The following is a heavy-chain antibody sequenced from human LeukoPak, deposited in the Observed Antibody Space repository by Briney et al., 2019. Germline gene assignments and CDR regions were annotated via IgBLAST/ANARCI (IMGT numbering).Heavy chain of an antibody. D-gene: IGHD4-17*01. V-gene: IGHV1-69*13. CDR1: GGTFSSYA. Sequence: SVKVSCKASGGTFSSYAISWVRQAPGQGLEWMGGIIPIFGTANYAQKFQGRVTITADESTSTAYMELSSLRSEDTAVYYCARARTTVTTRYYYYGMDVWGQGTTVTVSS. CDR2: IIPIFGTA. CDR3: ARARTTVTTRYYYYGMDV. J-gene: IGHJ6*02.